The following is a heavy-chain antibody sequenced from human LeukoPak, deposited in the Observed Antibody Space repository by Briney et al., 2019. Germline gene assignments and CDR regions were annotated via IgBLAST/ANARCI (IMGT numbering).Heavy chain of an antibody. CDR3: VKSYCSSLSCSYFDY. CDR2: ISGEGRNI. CDR1: GFTFSSYW. Sequence: GGSLRLSCVASGFTFSSYWMHWVRQDPRKGRVWVSRISGEGRNINYADSVRGRFTISRDNAKNTLYLQMNSLRAEDLAFYYCVKSYCSSLSCSYFDYWGQGTVVTVSS. J-gene: IGHJ4*02. V-gene: IGHV3-74*01. D-gene: IGHD2-2*01.